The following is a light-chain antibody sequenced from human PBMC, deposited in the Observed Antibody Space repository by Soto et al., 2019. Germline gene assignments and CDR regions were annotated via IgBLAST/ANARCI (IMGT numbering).Light chain of an antibody. CDR2: DAS. J-gene: IGKJ1*01. CDR3: QQYSTYAWT. CDR1: DDITNY. V-gene: IGKV1-9*01. Sequence: IQLTQSPSSLSASVGDSVTFTCRASDDITNYLAWYQQKAGKAPKLLIYDASTLYSGVPSRFSGSGSGTEFTLTISSLQPDDFATYYCQQYSTYAWTFGQGTKVDIK.